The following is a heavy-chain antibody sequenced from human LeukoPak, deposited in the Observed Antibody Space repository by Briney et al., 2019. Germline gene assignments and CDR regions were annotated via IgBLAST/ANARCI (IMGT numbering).Heavy chain of an antibody. V-gene: IGHV4-39*01. D-gene: IGHD6-19*01. Sequence: SETLSLTCTVSGGSISSSSYYWGWIRPRPGKGLEWIGSIYYSERTYYNPSHKSRTTISVGTSKNQFSLKLSSVTAADTAVYYCARLTHSPYSSGWAPSVDYWGQGTLVTVSS. J-gene: IGHJ4*02. CDR1: GGSISSSSYY. CDR3: ARLTHSPYSSGWAPSVDY. CDR2: IYYSERT.